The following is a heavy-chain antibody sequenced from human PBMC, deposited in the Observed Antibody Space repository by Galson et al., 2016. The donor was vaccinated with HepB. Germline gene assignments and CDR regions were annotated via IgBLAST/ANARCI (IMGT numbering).Heavy chain of an antibody. CDR3: TRSVNSSGWYNGQFYMDV. V-gene: IGHV3-49*03. D-gene: IGHD6-19*01. CDR2: IRSKAYGATT. Sequence: SLRLSCAASRFTFGDYTMSWFRQAPGKGLEWVGFIRSKAYGATTEYAASVKGRFTISRDDSKSIAYLQMNSLKTEDTAVYYCTRSVNSSGWYNGQFYMDVWGKGTTVTVSS. J-gene: IGHJ6*03. CDR1: RFTFGDYT.